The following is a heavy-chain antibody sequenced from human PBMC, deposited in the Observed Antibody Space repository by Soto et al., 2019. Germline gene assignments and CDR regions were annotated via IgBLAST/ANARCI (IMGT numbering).Heavy chain of an antibody. CDR2: ISYDGSKK. V-gene: IGHV3-30-3*01. J-gene: IGHJ4*02. CDR3: AREHYYDSSGPLRY. CDR1: GATFSIYA. D-gene: IGHD3-22*01. Sequence: GGSLKLSCAASGATFSIYAMDWVRQPPGKGLEWVAVISYDGSKKYYADSVKGRFTISRDNSKNTLYLQMNSLRADDTAVFYCAREHYYDSSGPLRYWGQGTLVTVSS.